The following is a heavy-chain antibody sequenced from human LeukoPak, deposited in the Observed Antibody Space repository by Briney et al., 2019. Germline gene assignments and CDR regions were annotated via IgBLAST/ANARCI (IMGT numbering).Heavy chain of an antibody. CDR1: GYTFTGYY. Sequence: ASVTVSCKASGYTFTGYYMHWVRQAPGQGLEWMGWINPNSGGTNYAQKLQGRVTMTRDTSISTAYMELSRLRSDDTAVYYCARGIAVAGTLTDFDYWGQGTLVTVSS. V-gene: IGHV1-2*02. CDR2: INPNSGGT. CDR3: ARGIAVAGTLTDFDY. D-gene: IGHD6-19*01. J-gene: IGHJ4*02.